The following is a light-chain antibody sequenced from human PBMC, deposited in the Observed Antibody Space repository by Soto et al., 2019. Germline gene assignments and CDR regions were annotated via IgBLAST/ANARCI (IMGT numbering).Light chain of an antibody. V-gene: IGKV3-15*01. Sequence: EIVMTQSPATLSVSPGERATLSCRASQSVSSNLAWYQQKPGQAPRLLIYGASTRATGIPARFSGSGSGTEFTLIISSLQSDEFAVYYCQQYYNWPPYTFGQGTKLEIK. CDR3: QQYYNWPPYT. CDR1: QSVSSN. CDR2: GAS. J-gene: IGKJ2*01.